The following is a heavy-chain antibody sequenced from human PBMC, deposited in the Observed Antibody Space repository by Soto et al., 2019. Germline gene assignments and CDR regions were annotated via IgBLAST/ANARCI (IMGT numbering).Heavy chain of an antibody. CDR2: VYRTGRA. J-gene: IGHJ4*02. CDR1: DPIGGNGYS. D-gene: IGHD6-19*01. CDR3: GTSLYFEDSGSPLNFFCR. V-gene: IGHV4-30-2*01. Sequence: SETLSLTCTVDPIGGNGYSWSWIRQPPGQGLEWVGFVYRTGRAFYKPSPQSRVSITVDRSKKDGSLKLAYVTVADTAVSSCGTSLYFEDSGSPLNFFCRWGQGILGTASS.